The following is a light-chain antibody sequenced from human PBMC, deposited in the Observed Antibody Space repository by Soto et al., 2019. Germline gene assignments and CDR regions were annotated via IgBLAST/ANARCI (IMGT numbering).Light chain of an antibody. Sequence: DMQMTQSPSSLSASVRNLVTITCQASQDIATYLNWYQQKQGKAPNLLIYKASTLKSGVPSRFSGSGYGTEFNLTISSLQPDDFATYYCQHYNSYSEAFGQGTKVDIK. J-gene: IGKJ1*01. CDR2: KAS. CDR1: QDIATY. CDR3: QHYNSYSEA. V-gene: IGKV1-5*03.